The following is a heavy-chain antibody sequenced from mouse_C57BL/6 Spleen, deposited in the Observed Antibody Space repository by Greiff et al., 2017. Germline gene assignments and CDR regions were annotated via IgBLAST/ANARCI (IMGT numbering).Heavy chain of an antibody. CDR2: IYPGDGDT. Sequence: QVQLKQSGPELVKPGASVKISCKASGYAFSSSWMNWVKQRPGKGLEWIGRIYPGDGDTNYNGKFQGKATLAADKSSSTAYLQLSSLTSEDSAVYCCATDTRGSSGYWFAYWGQGTLVTVSA. J-gene: IGHJ3*01. V-gene: IGHV1-82*01. CDR3: ATDTRGSSGYWFAY. CDR1: GYAFSSSW. D-gene: IGHD3-2*02.